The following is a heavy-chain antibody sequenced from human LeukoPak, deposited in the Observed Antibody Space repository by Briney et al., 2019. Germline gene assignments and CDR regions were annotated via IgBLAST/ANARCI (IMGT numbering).Heavy chain of an antibody. CDR2: IKQDGSEK. Sequence: RGSLRHSCAASGFNLSGYWMAWVRQAPGKGLEWVANIKQDGSEKNYVDSVKGRFSISRDNAKNSLYLQMNSLRADDTAVYYCATTGRVGWVYMDVWGKGTAHTVS. CDR1: GFNLSGYW. V-gene: IGHV3-7*01. J-gene: IGHJ6*03. CDR3: ATTGRVGWVYMDV. D-gene: IGHD1-14*01.